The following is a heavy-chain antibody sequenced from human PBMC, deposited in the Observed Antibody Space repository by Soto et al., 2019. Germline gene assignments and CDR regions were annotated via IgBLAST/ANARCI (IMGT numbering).Heavy chain of an antibody. D-gene: IGHD3-3*01. Sequence: ASVKVSCKASGYTFTSYYMHWVRQAPGQGLEWMGIINPSGGSTSYAQKFQGRVTMTRDTSTSTVYMELSSLRSEDTAAYYCAANLEWLSLGLYGMDVWGQGTTVTVSS. V-gene: IGHV1-46*01. CDR3: AANLEWLSLGLYGMDV. CDR2: INPSGGST. J-gene: IGHJ6*02. CDR1: GYTFTSYY.